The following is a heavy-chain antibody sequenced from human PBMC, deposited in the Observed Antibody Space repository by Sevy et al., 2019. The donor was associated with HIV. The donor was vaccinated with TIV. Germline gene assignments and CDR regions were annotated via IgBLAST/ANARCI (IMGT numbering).Heavy chain of an antibody. CDR1: GFTFGDYA. V-gene: IGHV3-49*03. CDR2: IRSKDYGGAT. CDR3: TRGYYYDSSGYSDY. D-gene: IGHD3-22*01. J-gene: IGHJ4*02. Sequence: GGSLRLSCTGSGFTFGDYAMSWFRQAPGMGLEWVGFIRSKDYGGATEYAASVKGRFTISRDDSKSIADLQMNSQKTEDTAVYYCTRGYYYDSSGYSDYWGQGTLVTVSS.